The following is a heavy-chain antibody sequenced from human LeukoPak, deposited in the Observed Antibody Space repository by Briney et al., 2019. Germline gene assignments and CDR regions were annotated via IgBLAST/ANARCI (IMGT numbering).Heavy chain of an antibody. Sequence: PGGSLRLSCAASGFTFSSYAMSWVRQAPGKRLEWVSAISGSGGSTYYAESVKGRFTISRGNSKNTLYLQMNSLRAEDTAVYYCAKDPLVNSQEYFDYWGQGTLVTVSS. CDR1: GFTFSSYA. J-gene: IGHJ4*02. CDR3: AKDPLVNSQEYFDY. V-gene: IGHV3-23*01. D-gene: IGHD2/OR15-2a*01. CDR2: ISGSGGST.